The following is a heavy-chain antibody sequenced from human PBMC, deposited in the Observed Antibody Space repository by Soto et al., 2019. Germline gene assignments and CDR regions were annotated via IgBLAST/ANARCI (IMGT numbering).Heavy chain of an antibody. D-gene: IGHD1-1*01. V-gene: IGHV3-53*04. CDR3: ARVWTEPYAFDI. CDR1: GFTVSSNY. Sequence: EVQLVESGGGLVQPGGSLRLSCAASGFTVSSNYMSWVRQAPGKGLEWVSVIYSGGSTYYADSVRGRFTISRHNSKTTLYLQMNSLKAEDTAVYYCARVWTEPYAFDICGQGTMVTFSS. CDR2: IYSGGST. J-gene: IGHJ3*02.